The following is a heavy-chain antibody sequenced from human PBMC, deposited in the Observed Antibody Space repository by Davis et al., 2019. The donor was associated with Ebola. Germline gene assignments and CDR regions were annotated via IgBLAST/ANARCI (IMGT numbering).Heavy chain of an antibody. CDR3: ARLRCSSTSCHHLYYYYGMDV. D-gene: IGHD2-2*01. Sequence: MPSETLSLTCAVYDGSLSGYYWSWIRQPPGKGLEWIGYIYYSGSTNYNPSLKSRVTISVDTSKNQFSLKLSSVTAADTAVYYCARLRCSSTSCHHLYYYYGMDVWGQGTTVTVSS. J-gene: IGHJ6*02. CDR1: DGSLSGYY. CDR2: IYYSGST. V-gene: IGHV4-59*12.